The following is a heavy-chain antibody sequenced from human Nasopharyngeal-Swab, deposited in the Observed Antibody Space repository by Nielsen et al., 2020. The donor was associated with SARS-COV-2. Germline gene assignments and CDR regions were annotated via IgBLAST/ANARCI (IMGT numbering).Heavy chain of an antibody. D-gene: IGHD2-21*01. J-gene: IGHJ4*02. CDR1: GFTFSSCG. CDR3: ARHLLGGGGDCCEFDY. V-gene: IGHV3-21*01. Sequence: GGSLRLSCAAFGFTFSSCGMNWVRLAPGKGLEWVSSISGSSNDIYYADSVKGRFTISRDNAKNSLYLQMNSLRAEDTAVYYCARHLLGGGGDCCEFDYWGQGTLVTVSS. CDR2: ISGSSNDI.